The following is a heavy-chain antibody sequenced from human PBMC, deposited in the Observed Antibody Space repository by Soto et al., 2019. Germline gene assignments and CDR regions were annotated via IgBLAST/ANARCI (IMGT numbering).Heavy chain of an antibody. CDR2: IFSNDEK. CDR3: ARIQRHGHKYRDY. V-gene: IGHV2-26*01. D-gene: IGHD2-2*01. Sequence: VTLKESGPVLVKPTETLTLTCPVSGFSLSNAKMGVTWIRQPPGKALEWLAHIFSNDEKSYSTSLQSRLTISQDTSKSQVVLIITNRDPVDTSTYYSARIQRHGHKYRDYCGKGTLVTVS. J-gene: IGHJ4*02. CDR1: GFSLSNAKMG.